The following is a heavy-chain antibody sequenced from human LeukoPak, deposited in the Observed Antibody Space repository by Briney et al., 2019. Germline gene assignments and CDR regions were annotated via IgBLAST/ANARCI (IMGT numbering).Heavy chain of an antibody. D-gene: IGHD2-21*02. CDR1: GYSFTSYW. CDR2: IYPGDSDT. CDR3: ARQSSYCGGDCYPYYFDY. V-gene: IGHV5-51*01. Sequence: GESLKISCKGSGYSFTSYWIGWVRQMPGKGLEWMGIIYPGDSDTRYSPSFQGQVTISADKSISTAYLQWSSLKASDTAMYYCARQSSYCGGDCYPYYFDYWGQGTLVTVSS. J-gene: IGHJ4*02.